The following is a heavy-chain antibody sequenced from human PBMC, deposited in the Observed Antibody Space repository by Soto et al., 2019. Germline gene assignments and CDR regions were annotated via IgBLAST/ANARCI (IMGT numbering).Heavy chain of an antibody. CDR1: RYAFNSYA. J-gene: IGHJ6*03. CDR2: ISAYSGNT. CDR3: ARCRIGGRRVHYYYMDV. Sequence: VKASSKAPRYAFNSYAISWLQQSTGQGLEWMGWISAYSGNTNYAQKFQGRVTMTRNTSKSTAYMELSSLRSEDTAVYYCARCRIGGRRVHYYYMDVWGKGTTGTVSS. V-gene: IGHV1-8*02. D-gene: IGHD6-6*01.